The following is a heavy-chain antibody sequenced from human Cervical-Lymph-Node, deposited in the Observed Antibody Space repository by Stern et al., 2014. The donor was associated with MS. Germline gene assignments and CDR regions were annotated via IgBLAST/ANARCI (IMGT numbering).Heavy chain of an antibody. CDR1: GGSISSSNW. Sequence: VQLEESGPGLVKPSGTLSLTCAVSGGSISSSNWWSWVRQPPGKGLEWIGGIYHSGSTNYNPSLKSRVTISVDKSKNQFPLKLSSVTAADTAVYYCAREPGSSSPYYYGMDVWGQGTTVTVSS. D-gene: IGHD6-6*01. J-gene: IGHJ6*02. V-gene: IGHV4-4*02. CDR2: IYHSGST. CDR3: AREPGSSSPYYYGMDV.